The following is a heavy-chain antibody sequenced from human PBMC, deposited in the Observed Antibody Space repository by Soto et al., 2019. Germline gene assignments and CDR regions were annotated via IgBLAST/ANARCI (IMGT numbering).Heavy chain of an antibody. J-gene: IGHJ6*02. V-gene: IGHV4-59*01. CDR1: VAPSVVTT. CDR3: ARAPSMVRGRYYYGMDV. Sequence: PSETCPSPALSLVAPSVVTTGAGSGSPQGRDWSGLGIYYSGSTNYNPSLKSRVTISVDTSKNQFSLKLSSVTAADTAVYYCARAPSMVRGRYYYGMDVWGQGTTVTVSS. D-gene: IGHD3-10*01. CDR2: YYSGST.